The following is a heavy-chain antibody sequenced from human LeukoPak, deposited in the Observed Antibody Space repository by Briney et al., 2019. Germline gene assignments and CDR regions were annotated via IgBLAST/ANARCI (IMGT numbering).Heavy chain of an antibody. Sequence: SETLSLTCTVSGGSISSYYRSWISEPAGEGLEWIGRIYTSGSTNYNPSLKSRVTMSIDTSKNQFSPKLSSVTAADTAVYYCAGGPIVGAPHFDYWGQGILVTVSS. CDR1: GGSISSYY. J-gene: IGHJ4*02. CDR3: AGGPIVGAPHFDY. D-gene: IGHD1-26*01. V-gene: IGHV4-4*07. CDR2: IYTSGST.